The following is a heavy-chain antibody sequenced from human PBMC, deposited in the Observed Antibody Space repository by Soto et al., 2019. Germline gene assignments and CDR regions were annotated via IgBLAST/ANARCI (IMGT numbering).Heavy chain of an antibody. Sequence: SETLSLTCTVSGGSISSSSYYWGWIRQPPGKGLEWIGSIYYSGSTYYNPSLKSRVTISVDTSKNQFSLKLSSVTAADTAVYYSARHDEVYSSGAQHPTGYFDYWGQGILVTVSS. CDR3: ARHDEVYSSGAQHPTGYFDY. CDR2: IYYSGST. CDR1: GGSISSSSYY. D-gene: IGHD3-22*01. J-gene: IGHJ4*02. V-gene: IGHV4-39*01.